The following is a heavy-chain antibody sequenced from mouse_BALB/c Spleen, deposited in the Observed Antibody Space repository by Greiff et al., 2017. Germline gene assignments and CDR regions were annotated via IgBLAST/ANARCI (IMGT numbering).Heavy chain of an antibody. CDR2: IWTGGGT. V-gene: IGHV2-9-2*01. CDR3: VRAGTGYYFDY. D-gene: IGHD4-1*01. CDR1: GFSLTSYD. J-gene: IGHJ2*01. Sequence: QVQLKESGPGLVAPSQSLSITCTVSGFSLTSYDISWIRQPPGKGLEWLGVIWTGGGTNYNSAFMSRLSISKDNSKSQVFLKMNSLQTDDTAIYYCVRAGTGYYFDYWGQGTTLTVSS.